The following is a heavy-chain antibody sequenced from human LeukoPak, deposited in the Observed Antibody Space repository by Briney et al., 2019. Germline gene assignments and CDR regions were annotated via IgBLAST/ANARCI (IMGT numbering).Heavy chain of an antibody. CDR2: ISSSSSYI. J-gene: IGHJ4*02. Sequence: GGSLRLSCAASGFTFSSYSMNWVRQAPGRGLEWVSSISSSSSYIYYADSVKGRFTISRDNAKNSLYLQMNSLRAEDTAVYYCARTTGYSSGWADYWGQGTLVTVSS. V-gene: IGHV3-21*01. CDR1: GFTFSSYS. CDR3: ARTTGYSSGWADY. D-gene: IGHD6-19*01.